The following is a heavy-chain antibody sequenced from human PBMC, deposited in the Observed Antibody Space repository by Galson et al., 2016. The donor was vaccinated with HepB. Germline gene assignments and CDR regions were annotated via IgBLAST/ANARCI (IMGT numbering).Heavy chain of an antibody. CDR1: GFTFSSYW. J-gene: IGHJ4*02. D-gene: IGHD2-15*01. Sequence: SLRLSCAASGFTFSSYWMTWVRQAPGKGLEWVANIKEDGSEKYYVDSVKDRFAISRDNAKKSLYTQMNSLRAEDSAIYYCARCIGGGSCPINWGQGTLLTVSS. CDR2: IKEDGSEK. CDR3: ARCIGGGSCPIN. V-gene: IGHV3-7*01.